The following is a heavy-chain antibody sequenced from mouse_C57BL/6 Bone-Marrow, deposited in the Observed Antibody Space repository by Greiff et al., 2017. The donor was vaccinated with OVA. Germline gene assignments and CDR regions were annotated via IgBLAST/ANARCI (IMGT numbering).Heavy chain of an antibody. D-gene: IGHD1-1*01. CDR1: GYTFTSYD. CDR3: ARGYYGSSLPYAMDY. J-gene: IGHJ4*01. CDR2: IYPRDGST. Sequence: VQLQESGPELVKPGASVKLSCKASGYTFTSYDINWVKQRPGQGLEWIGWIYPRDGSTTYNEKFKGKATLTVDTSSSTAYMELHSLTSEDSSVYFCARGYYGSSLPYAMDYWGQGTSVTVSS. V-gene: IGHV1-85*01.